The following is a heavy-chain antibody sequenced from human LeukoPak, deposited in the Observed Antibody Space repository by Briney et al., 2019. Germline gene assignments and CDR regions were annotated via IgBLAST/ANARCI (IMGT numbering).Heavy chain of an antibody. CDR1: GFTFSDYY. CDR3: ASPVPGGRWLFQN. V-gene: IGHV3-11*04. J-gene: IGHJ4*02. D-gene: IGHD6-19*01. Sequence: GGSLRLSCAASGFTFSDYYMSWIRQAPGKGLEWVSYISSSGSTIYYADSVKGRFTISRDNAKNSLYLQMNSLRAEDTAVYYCASPVPGGRWLFQNWGQGTLVTVSS. CDR2: ISSSGSTI.